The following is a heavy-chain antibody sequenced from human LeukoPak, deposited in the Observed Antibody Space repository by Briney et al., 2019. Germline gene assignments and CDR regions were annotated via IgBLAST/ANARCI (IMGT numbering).Heavy chain of an antibody. CDR3: AKSLSGDYYYSGMDV. J-gene: IGHJ6*02. Sequence: GGSLRLSCAASGFTVSSNYMSWVRQAPGKGLECVSVTYSGGSTYYADSVKGRFTISRDNSKNTLYLQMNSLRAEDTAVYYCAKSLSGDYYYSGMDVWGQGTTVTVSS. CDR1: GFTVSSNY. D-gene: IGHD1-26*01. CDR2: TYSGGST. V-gene: IGHV3-53*01.